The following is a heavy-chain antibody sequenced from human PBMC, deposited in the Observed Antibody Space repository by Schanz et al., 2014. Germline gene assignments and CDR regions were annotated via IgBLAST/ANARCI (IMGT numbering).Heavy chain of an antibody. V-gene: IGHV4-39*01. CDR1: GGSISSSSYY. Sequence: QLQLQESGPGLVKPSETLSLTCTVSGGSISSSSYYWGWIRQPPGKGLEWIGSIYYSGSTYYNPSRKGRVPSSEATPKNHFSLRLSCVAAADTAVYYCARHSGYYYYYGMDVWGQGTTVTVSS. CDR3: ARHSGYYYYYGMDV. CDR2: IYYSGST. J-gene: IGHJ6*02.